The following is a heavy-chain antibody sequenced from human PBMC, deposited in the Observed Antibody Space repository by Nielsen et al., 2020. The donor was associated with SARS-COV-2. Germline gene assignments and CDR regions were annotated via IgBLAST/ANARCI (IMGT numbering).Heavy chain of an antibody. J-gene: IGHJ4*02. V-gene: IGHV1-3*01. CDR3: ARVYCSSTSCYVRAFDY. CDR1: GYTFTSYA. Sequence: ASVKVSCKASGYTFTSYAMRWVRQAPGQRLEWMGWINAGNGNTKYSQKFQGRVTITRDTSASTAYMELSSLRSEDTAVYYCARVYCSSTSCYVRAFDYWGQGTLVTVSS. D-gene: IGHD2-2*01. CDR2: INAGNGNT.